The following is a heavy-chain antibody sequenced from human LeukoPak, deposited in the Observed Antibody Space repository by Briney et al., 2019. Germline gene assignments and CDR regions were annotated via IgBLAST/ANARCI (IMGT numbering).Heavy chain of an antibody. CDR2: IYPGDSDT. Sequence: GESLKISCKGSGYSFASYWIGWVHQMPGKALEWMGIIYPGDSDTRYSPSFQGQVTISADKSISTAYLQWSSLKASDTAMYYCARHKTRWLQLDAFDIWGQGTMVTVSS. CDR3: ARHKTRWLQLDAFDI. CDR1: GYSFASYW. V-gene: IGHV5-51*07. D-gene: IGHD5-24*01. J-gene: IGHJ3*02.